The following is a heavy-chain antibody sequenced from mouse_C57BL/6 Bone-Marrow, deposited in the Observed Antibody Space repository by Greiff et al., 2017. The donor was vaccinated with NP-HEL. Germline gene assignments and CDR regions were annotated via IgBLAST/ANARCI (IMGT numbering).Heavy chain of an antibody. Sequence: QVQLQQPGAELVRPGSSVKLSCKASGYTFTSYWMHWVKQRPIQGLEWIGNIDPSDSETHYNQKFKDKATLTVDQSSSTAYMQLSSLTSEDSAVYDGAREGNYGGTCYAMDYWGQGTSVTVSS. CDR3: AREGNYGGTCYAMDY. D-gene: IGHD2-1*01. J-gene: IGHJ4*01. CDR2: IDPSDSET. CDR1: GYTFTSYW. V-gene: IGHV1-52*01.